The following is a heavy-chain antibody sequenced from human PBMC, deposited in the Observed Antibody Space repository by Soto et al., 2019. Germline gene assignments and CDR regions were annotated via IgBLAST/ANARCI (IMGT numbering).Heavy chain of an antibody. V-gene: IGHV4-31*03. CDR2: ISYSEST. CDR3: AGGNDYAKIGY. J-gene: IGHJ4*02. CDR1: GGSISSRGYY. Sequence: TLSLTCTVSGGSISSRGYYCSWIRQFPGKGLEWIGYISYSESTDYNPSLKSRVTISADTSKNQFSLKLSSVTAADTAVYYCAGGNDYAKIGYWGQGAQVTVSS. D-gene: IGHD4-17*01.